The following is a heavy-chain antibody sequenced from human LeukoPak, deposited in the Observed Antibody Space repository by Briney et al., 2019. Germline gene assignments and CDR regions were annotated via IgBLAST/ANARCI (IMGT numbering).Heavy chain of an antibody. J-gene: IGHJ6*03. CDR2: IFMGGTT. CDR3: ARVRLDVGRYYTMDV. Sequence: SETLSLTCTVSGVSITSSYWGWIRQPAAKGLEWIGHIFMGGTTNYNSSLKSRVTMSVDTSNNQFSLRLNTVTAADTAVYYCARVRLDVGRYYTMDVWGEGTTVTVSS. CDR1: GVSITSSY. D-gene: IGHD6-25*01. V-gene: IGHV4-4*07.